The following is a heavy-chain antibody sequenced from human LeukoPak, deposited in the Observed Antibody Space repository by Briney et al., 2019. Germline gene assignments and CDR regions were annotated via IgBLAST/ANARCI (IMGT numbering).Heavy chain of an antibody. CDR1: GASISNYF. J-gene: IGHJ6*04. Sequence: SETLSLTCTVSGASISNYFWSWIRQPAGKGLEWIGYIYYSGSTNYNPSLKSRVTISVDTSKNQFSLKLSSVTAADTAVYYCARDYGWMDVWGKGTTVTISS. D-gene: IGHD3-10*01. CDR2: IYYSGST. CDR3: ARDYGWMDV. V-gene: IGHV4-59*01.